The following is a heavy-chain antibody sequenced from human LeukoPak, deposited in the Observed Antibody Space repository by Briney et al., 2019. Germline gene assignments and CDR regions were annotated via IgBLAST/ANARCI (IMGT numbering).Heavy chain of an antibody. CDR1: GSSISNYY. V-gene: IGHV4-4*07. J-gene: IGHJ4*02. D-gene: IGHD6-13*01. CDR3: ARDRGIATTQPFHF. Sequence: SETLSLTCTVSGSSISNYYRSWIRQPAGKGLEWIGRIYTSGSTNYNPSLKSRVTISVDKSKNQFSLRLTSVTVADTAVYYCARDRGIATTQPFHFWGQGTLVTVSS. CDR2: IYTSGST.